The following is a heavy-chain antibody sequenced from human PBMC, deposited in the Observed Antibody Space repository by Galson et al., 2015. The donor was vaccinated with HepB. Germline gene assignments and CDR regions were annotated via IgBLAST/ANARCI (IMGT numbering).Heavy chain of an antibody. CDR1: GDSVSSNSAA. J-gene: IGHJ3*02. D-gene: IGHD3-10*01. Sequence: CAISGDSVSSNSAAWNWIRQSPSRGLEWLGRTYYRSKWYNDYAVSVKSRITINPDTSKNQFSLQLNSVTPEDTAVYYCARGGLLWFGELLGIGAFDICGQGTMVTVSS. V-gene: IGHV6-1*01. CDR3: ARGGLLWFGELLGIGAFDI. CDR2: TYYRSKWYN.